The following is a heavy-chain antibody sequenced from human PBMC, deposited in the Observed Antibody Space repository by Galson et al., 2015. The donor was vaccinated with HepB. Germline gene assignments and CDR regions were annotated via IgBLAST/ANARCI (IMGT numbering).Heavy chain of an antibody. CDR2: ISSSSSYI. D-gene: IGHD3-22*01. CDR1: GFTFSSYS. CDR3: ARADTMIVVARRRWYMDV. Sequence: SLRLSCAASGFTFSSYSMNWVRQAPGKGLEWVSSISSSSSYIYYADSVKGRFTISRDNAKNSLYLQMNSLRAEDTAVYYCARADTMIVVARRRWYMDVWGNGTTVTVSS. V-gene: IGHV3-21*01. J-gene: IGHJ6*03.